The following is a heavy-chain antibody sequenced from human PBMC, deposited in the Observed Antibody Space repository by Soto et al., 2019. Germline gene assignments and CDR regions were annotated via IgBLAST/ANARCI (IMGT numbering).Heavy chain of an antibody. Sequence: SGPTLVNPTQTLTLTCTFSGFSLRTSGVGVGCIRQPPGKALEWLALIYWHDDKRYSPSLSNRLTITRDTSKNQVVLTMTNMDPMDTATYFCAHSQRGPRDVWGPGILVTVSS. D-gene: IGHD5-12*01. CDR2: IYWHDDK. V-gene: IGHV2-5*01. CDR3: AHSQRGPRDV. J-gene: IGHJ4*02. CDR1: GFSLRTSGVG.